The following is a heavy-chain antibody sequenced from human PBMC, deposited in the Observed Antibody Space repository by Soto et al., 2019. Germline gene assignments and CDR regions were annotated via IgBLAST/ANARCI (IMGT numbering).Heavy chain of an antibody. CDR3: ARGTTVIDY. D-gene: IGHD4-17*01. CDR1: GGSFSGYY. J-gene: IGHJ4*02. V-gene: IGHV4-34*01. CDR2: INHSGST. Sequence: SETLSLTCAVYGGSFSGYYWSWIRQPPGKGLEWIGEINHSGSTNYNPSLKSRVTISVDTSKNQFSLKLSSVTAADTAVYYCARGTTVIDYWGQGTLVTVSS.